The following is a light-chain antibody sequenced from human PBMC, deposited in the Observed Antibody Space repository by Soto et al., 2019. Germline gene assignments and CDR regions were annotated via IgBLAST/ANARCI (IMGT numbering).Light chain of an antibody. CDR2: GAS. Sequence: EIVLTQSPGNLSLSPGERATLSCRASQSVSSTYLAWYQQKPGQAPRLLIYGASNRATGIPDRFSGSGSGTDFTLTISRLEPEDFAEYYCQQYGSSLYTFGQGTNLEIK. J-gene: IGKJ2*01. CDR3: QQYGSSLYT. CDR1: QSVSSTY. V-gene: IGKV3-20*01.